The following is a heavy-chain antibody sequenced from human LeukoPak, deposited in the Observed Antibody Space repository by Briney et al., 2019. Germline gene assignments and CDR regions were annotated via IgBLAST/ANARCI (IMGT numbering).Heavy chain of an antibody. J-gene: IGHJ4*02. V-gene: IGHV4-59*01. Sequence: SETLSLTCAVYGGSFSGYYWSWIRQPPGKGLEWIGYIYYSGSTNYNPSLKSRVTISVDTSKNQFSLKLSSVTAADTAVYYCARGYYGDYWGQGTLVTVSS. CDR1: GGSFSGYY. CDR2: IYYSGST. CDR3: ARGYYGDY.